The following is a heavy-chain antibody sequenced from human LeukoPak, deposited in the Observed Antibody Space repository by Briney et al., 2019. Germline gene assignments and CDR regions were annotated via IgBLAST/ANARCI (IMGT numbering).Heavy chain of an antibody. V-gene: IGHV1-2*06. CDR3: AQRGYSGYYYGLDV. CDR2: INPNSGGT. D-gene: IGHD5-12*01. Sequence: ASVKVSCKASGYTFTGFYIHWVRQAPGQGLEWMGRINPNSGGTNYAQKFQGRVTMTRDTSISTAYMELSRLRSDGTAIYYCAQRGYSGYYYGLDVWGQGTTVTVSS. CDR1: GYTFTGFY. J-gene: IGHJ6*02.